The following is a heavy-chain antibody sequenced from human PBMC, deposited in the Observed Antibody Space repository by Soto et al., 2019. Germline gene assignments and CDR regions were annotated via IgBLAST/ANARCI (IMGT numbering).Heavy chain of an antibody. D-gene: IGHD2-2*01. Sequence: QVQLVQSGAEVKKPGASVKVSCKGLGYNFIKYGINWVRQAPGQGLEWMGWISPYSGYTHSAQKFQGRLTLTTDTAATTAYMELRSLRSADTALYCTREAIVAIPAAQPSHFDSWGQGTLVTVSS. CDR1: GYNFIKYG. J-gene: IGHJ4*02. V-gene: IGHV1-18*01. CDR2: ISPYSGYT. CDR3: TREAIVAIPAAQPSHFDS.